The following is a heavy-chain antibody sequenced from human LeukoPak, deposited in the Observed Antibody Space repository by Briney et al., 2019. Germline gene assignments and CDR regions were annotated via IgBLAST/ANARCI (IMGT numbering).Heavy chain of an antibody. CDR1: GYTFTSYA. CDR2: INAGNGNT. V-gene: IGHV1-3*01. Sequence: ASVKVSCKASGYTFTSYAMHWVRQAPGQRLEWMGWINAGNGNTKYSQKFQGRVTITRDTSASTVYMELSSLRSEDTAVYYCARDRYYGSGTYNYFDYWGQGTLVTVSS. D-gene: IGHD3-10*01. CDR3: ARDRYYGSGTYNYFDY. J-gene: IGHJ4*02.